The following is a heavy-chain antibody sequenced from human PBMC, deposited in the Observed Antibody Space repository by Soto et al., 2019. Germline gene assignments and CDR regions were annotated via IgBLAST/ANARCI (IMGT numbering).Heavy chain of an antibody. J-gene: IGHJ3*02. D-gene: IGHD3-22*01. CDR3: ARGLADYSDSSVAYDI. V-gene: IGHV1-69*06. Sequence: AASVKVSCKASGGTFSSYATSWVRQAPGQGLEWMGWIIAIYGTANYAQKLQGRVTITADKSTSTAYMELSSLRSEDTAVYYCARGLADYSDSSVAYDIWGQGTMVTVSS. CDR1: GGTFSSYA. CDR2: IIAIYGTA.